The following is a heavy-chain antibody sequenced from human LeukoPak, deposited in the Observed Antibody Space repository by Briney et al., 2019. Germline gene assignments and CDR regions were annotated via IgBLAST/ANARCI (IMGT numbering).Heavy chain of an antibody. Sequence: ASVKVSCKASVYTFTSYYMHWVRQAPGQGLEWMGIINPSGGSTSYAQKFQGRVTMTRDTSTSTVYMELSSLRSEDTAVYYCARDQSDIVATITTFDYWGQGTLVTVSS. J-gene: IGHJ4*02. CDR3: ARDQSDIVATITTFDY. CDR2: INPSGGST. D-gene: IGHD5-12*01. V-gene: IGHV1-46*01. CDR1: VYTFTSYY.